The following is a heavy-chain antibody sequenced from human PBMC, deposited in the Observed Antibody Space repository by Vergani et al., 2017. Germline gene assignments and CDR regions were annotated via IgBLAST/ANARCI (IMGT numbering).Heavy chain of an antibody. CDR3: ARVGVAYDFGSGYRPYNWFDP. D-gene: IGHD3-3*01. CDR2: IYYSGST. V-gene: IGHV4-59*01. J-gene: IGHJ5*02. CDR1: GGSISSYY. Sequence: QVQLQESGPGLVKPSETLSLTCTVSGGSISSYYWSWIRQPPGKGLEWIGYIYYSGSTNYNPSLKSRVTISVDTSKNQFSLKLSSVTAADTAVYYCARVGVAYDFGSGYRPYNWFDPWGQGTLVTVSS.